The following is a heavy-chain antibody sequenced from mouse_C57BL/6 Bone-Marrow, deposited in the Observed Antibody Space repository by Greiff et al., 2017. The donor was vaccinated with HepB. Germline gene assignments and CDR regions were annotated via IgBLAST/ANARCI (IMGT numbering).Heavy chain of an antibody. CDR1: GYAFSSSW. Sequence: QVQLQQSGPELVKPGASVKISCKASGYAFSSSWMNWVKQRPGKGLEWIGRIYPGDGDTNYNGKFKGKATLTADKSSSTAYMQLSSLTSEDSAVYFCAREGIHFDYWGQGTTLTVSS. J-gene: IGHJ2*01. CDR2: IYPGDGDT. V-gene: IGHV1-82*01. CDR3: AREGIHFDY.